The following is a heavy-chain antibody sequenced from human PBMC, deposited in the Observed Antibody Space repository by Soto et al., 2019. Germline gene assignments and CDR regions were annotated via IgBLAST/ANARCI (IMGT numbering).Heavy chain of an antibody. CDR3: ARDAGSYYGYYYYYGMDV. Sequence: GASVTVSCTASGYTFTGYYMHWVRQAPGQGLEWMGWINPNSGGTNYAQKFQGWVTMTRDTSISTAYMELSRLRSDDTAVYYCARDAGSYYGYYYYYGMDVWGQGTTVTVSS. CDR2: INPNSGGT. J-gene: IGHJ6*02. V-gene: IGHV1-2*04. CDR1: GYTFTGYY. D-gene: IGHD3-10*01.